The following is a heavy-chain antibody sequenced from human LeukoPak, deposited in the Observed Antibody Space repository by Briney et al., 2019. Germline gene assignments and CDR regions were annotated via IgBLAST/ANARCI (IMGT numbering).Heavy chain of an antibody. V-gene: IGHV1-46*01. CDR2: INPSGGST. J-gene: IGHJ5*02. D-gene: IGHD5-18*01. CDR1: GYTFTSYY. CDR3: ARVGSISYGYDNRFDP. Sequence: ASVKVSCKASGYTFTSYYMHWVRQAPGQGLEWMGTINPSGGSTSYAQKFQGRVTMTRDMSTSTVYMELSSLGSEDTAVHYCARVGSISYGYDNRFDPWGQGTLVTVSS.